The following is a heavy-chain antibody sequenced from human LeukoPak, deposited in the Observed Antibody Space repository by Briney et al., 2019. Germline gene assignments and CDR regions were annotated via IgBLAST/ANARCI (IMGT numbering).Heavy chain of an antibody. D-gene: IGHD6-19*01. CDR2: IYSGGST. Sequence: GSLRLSCAASGFTVNSNYLSWVRQAPGKGLEWVSVIYSGGSTYYADSVKGRFTISRDNSKNTLYLQMNSLRAEDTAVYYCARDDIAVAGQDYYYGMDVWGQGTTVTVSS. CDR1: GFTVNSNY. J-gene: IGHJ6*02. V-gene: IGHV3-66*01. CDR3: ARDDIAVAGQDYYYGMDV.